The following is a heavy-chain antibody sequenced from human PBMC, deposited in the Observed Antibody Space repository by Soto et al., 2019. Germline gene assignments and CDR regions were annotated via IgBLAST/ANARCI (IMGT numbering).Heavy chain of an antibody. V-gene: IGHV1-46*02. CDR1: KDTFNTYF. CDR3: TRDGVVESGRNWFGP. CDR2: INPSDSYT. Sequence: QAQLVQSGAEVKKPGASVKVSCRASKDTFNTYFIHWMRQAPGQGLDWVGLINPSDSYTEYAQRFQGRVTMTKDTSTSTVYMELSSLRSDDTAIYYCTRDGVVESGRNWFGPWGQGTLVIVSS. J-gene: IGHJ5*02. D-gene: IGHD2-15*01.